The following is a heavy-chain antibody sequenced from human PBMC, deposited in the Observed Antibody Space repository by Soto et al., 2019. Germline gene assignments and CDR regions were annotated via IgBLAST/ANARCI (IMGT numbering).Heavy chain of an antibody. CDR1: GFTFSSYA. CDR3: ARDHQIVVVNYYFDY. Sequence: EVQLLESGGGLVQPGGSLRLSCAASGFTFSSYAMSWVRQAPGKGLEWVSAISGSGGSTYYADSVKGRITISRDNSKNTLYLQMNSLRAEDTAVYYCARDHQIVVVNYYFDYWGQGTLVTVSS. CDR2: ISGSGGST. V-gene: IGHV3-23*01. D-gene: IGHD3-22*01. J-gene: IGHJ4*02.